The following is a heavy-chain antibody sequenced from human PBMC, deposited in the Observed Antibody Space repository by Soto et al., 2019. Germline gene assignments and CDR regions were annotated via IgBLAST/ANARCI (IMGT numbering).Heavy chain of an antibody. CDR3: ERDDEGRSDCDLGY. Sequence: QVQLVESGGGVVQPGRSLTLSCAASGFTFSSYVIHWVRQTPDKGLEWVAFISRDGSNAYYADSVKGRFTISRDNSKNTLYLEMNSLRTEDTAVYYSERDDEGRSDCDLGYWGQGTLVVVSS. CDR1: GFTFSSYV. J-gene: IGHJ4*02. D-gene: IGHD2-21*01. V-gene: IGHV3-30-3*01. CDR2: ISRDGSNA.